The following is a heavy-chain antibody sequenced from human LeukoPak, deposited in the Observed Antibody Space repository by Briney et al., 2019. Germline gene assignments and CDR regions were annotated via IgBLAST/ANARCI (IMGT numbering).Heavy chain of an antibody. J-gene: IGHJ2*01. CDR2: ISSRSSYI. V-gene: IGHV3-21*01. CDR3: ARDLGDIVLEPPSIHFDL. D-gene: IGHD2-2*01. Sequence: NSGGSLRLSCAASGFTVSSNYMSWVRQAPGKGLEWVSSISSRSSYIYYEDSLKGRFTISRDNAKNSLYLQMTGLRVEDTAMYFCARDLGDIVLEPPSIHFDLWGRGTLVTVSS. CDR1: GFTVSSNY.